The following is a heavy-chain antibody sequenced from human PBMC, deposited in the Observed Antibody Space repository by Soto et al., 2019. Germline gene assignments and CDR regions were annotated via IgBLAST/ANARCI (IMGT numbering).Heavy chain of an antibody. CDR1: GFTFSSSA. Sequence: PGGSLRLSCTASGFTFSSSAMSWVRQAPGKGLEWVSISSASGGSTYHADSVKGRFSISRDNSKNTLYLQMTRLRTEDTAVHYCAKDGQWLDVHFDYWGQGALVTVSS. J-gene: IGHJ4*02. CDR3: AKDGQWLDVHFDY. CDR2: SSASGGST. V-gene: IGHV3-23*01. D-gene: IGHD6-19*01.